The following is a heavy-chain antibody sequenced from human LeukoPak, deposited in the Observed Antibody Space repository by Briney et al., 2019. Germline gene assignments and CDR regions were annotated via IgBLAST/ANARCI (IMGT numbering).Heavy chain of an antibody. V-gene: IGHV4-59*01. Sequence: SETLSLTCTVSGGSISSYYWSWIRQPPGKGLEWIGYIYDSGSTNYNPSLKSRVTISVDTSKNQFSLKLSSVTAADTAVYYCAREGGYCGGDCYSLDFDYWGQGTLVTVSS. CDR3: AREGGYCGGDCYSLDFDY. CDR2: IYDSGST. CDR1: GGSISSYY. J-gene: IGHJ4*02. D-gene: IGHD2-21*02.